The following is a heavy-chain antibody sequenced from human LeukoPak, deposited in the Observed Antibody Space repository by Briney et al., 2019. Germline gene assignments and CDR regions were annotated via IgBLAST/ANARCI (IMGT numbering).Heavy chain of an antibody. Sequence: SETLSLTCTVSGGSISSGTYYWSWIRQPPGKGLEWIGYIYYSGSTNYNPSLKSRVTISVDTSKNQFSLKLSSVTAADTAVYYCARFTKTSVDWGQGTLVTVSS. V-gene: IGHV4-61*01. J-gene: IGHJ4*02. CDR1: GGSISSGTYY. CDR3: ARFTKTSVD. CDR2: IYYSGST.